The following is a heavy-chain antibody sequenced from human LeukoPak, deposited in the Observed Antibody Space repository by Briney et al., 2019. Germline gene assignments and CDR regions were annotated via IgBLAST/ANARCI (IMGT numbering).Heavy chain of an antibody. CDR3: ARDRTGQQLISRKEYYYMDV. CDR2: IYHSGTA. D-gene: IGHD4-11*01. Sequence: PSETLSLTCTVSGDSTDSETWWHWVRQPPGKGLEWIGEIYHSGTANYNPSLKSRVTIWMDKSKNQFYLELNSVTGPDTAVYYCARDRTGQQLISRKEYYYMDVWGKGTTVTISS. CDR1: GDSTDSETW. J-gene: IGHJ6*03. V-gene: IGHV4/OR15-8*02.